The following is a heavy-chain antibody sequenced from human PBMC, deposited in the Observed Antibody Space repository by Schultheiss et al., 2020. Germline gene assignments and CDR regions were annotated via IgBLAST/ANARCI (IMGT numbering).Heavy chain of an antibody. CDR1: GFTFSSYA. Sequence: GGSLRLSCAASGFTFSSYAMSWVRQAPGKGLEWVSAISGSGGSTYYADSVKGRFTISRDNSKNTLYLQMNSLRAEDTAVYYCARDYTLGFDILTGLIDYWGQGTLVTVSS. CDR2: ISGSGGST. D-gene: IGHD3-9*01. J-gene: IGHJ4*02. CDR3: ARDYTLGFDILTGLIDY. V-gene: IGHV3-23*01.